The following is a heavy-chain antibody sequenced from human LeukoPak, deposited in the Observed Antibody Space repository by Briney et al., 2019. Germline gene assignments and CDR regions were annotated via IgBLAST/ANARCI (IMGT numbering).Heavy chain of an antibody. V-gene: IGHV4-39*01. CDR1: GGSISSSSYY. D-gene: IGHD3-16*01. Sequence: SETLSLTCTVSGGSISSSSYYWGWIRQPPGKGVEWIGGIYYSGSTYYNPSLKSRVTISVDTSKNQFSLKLSSVTAADTAVYYCARHYVLEVGYFQHWGQGTLVTVSS. CDR2: IYYSGST. J-gene: IGHJ1*01. CDR3: ARHYVLEVGYFQH.